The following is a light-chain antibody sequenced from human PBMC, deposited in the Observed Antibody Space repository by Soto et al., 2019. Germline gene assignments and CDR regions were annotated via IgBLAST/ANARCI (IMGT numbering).Light chain of an antibody. Sequence: IVLTQSPGTLSLSPGERATLSCRASQSVSSSYLAWYQQKPGQAPRLLIYGASSRATGIPDRFSGSGSGTDFTLTISRLEPEDFAVYYCQQETFGQGTKV. CDR2: GAS. CDR3: QQET. V-gene: IGKV3-20*01. CDR1: QSVSSSY. J-gene: IGKJ1*01.